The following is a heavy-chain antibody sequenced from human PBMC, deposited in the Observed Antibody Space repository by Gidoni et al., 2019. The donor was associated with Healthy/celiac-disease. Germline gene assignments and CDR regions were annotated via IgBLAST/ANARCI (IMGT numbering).Heavy chain of an antibody. CDR2: IYHSGST. CDR3: ARDLLWFGELLYLREYYGMDV. V-gene: IGHV4-38-2*02. CDR1: GYSISSGYY. Sequence: QVQLQESGPGLVKPSETLSLTCAVSGYSISSGYYWGWIRQPPGKGLEWIGSIYHSGSTYYNPSLKSRVTISVDTSKNQFSLKLSSVTAADTAVYYCARDLLWFGELLYLREYYGMDVWGQGTTVTVSS. J-gene: IGHJ6*02. D-gene: IGHD3-10*01.